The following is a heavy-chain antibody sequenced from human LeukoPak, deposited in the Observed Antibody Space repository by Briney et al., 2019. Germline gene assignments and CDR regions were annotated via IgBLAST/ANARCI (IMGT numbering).Heavy chain of an antibody. J-gene: IGHJ4*02. CDR1: GFTFSRYA. D-gene: IGHD6-19*01. V-gene: IGHV3-23*01. Sequence: GGSLTLSCAASGFTFSRYAMNWVRQAQGKGLEWVSTISISANTHYADSVKGRFTISRDNSKGTLYLQMNSLRAEDTAIYYCAKDHDSTGLFQDRDYWGQGTQVTISS. CDR3: AKDHDSTGLFQDRDY. CDR2: ISISANT.